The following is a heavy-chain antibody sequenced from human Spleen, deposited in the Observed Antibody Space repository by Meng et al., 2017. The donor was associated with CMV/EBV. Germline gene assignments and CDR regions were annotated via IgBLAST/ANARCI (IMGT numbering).Heavy chain of an antibody. Sequence: GESLKISCAASGFTFSSYSMNWVRQAPGKGLEWVSYISSSSSTIYYADSVKGRFTISRDNAKNSLYLQMNSLRAEDTAVYYCVKDLGYGENAPYFFDYWGQGTLVTVSS. J-gene: IGHJ4*02. D-gene: IGHD4-17*01. CDR2: ISSSSSTI. V-gene: IGHV3-48*04. CDR3: VKDLGYGENAPYFFDY. CDR1: GFTFSSYS.